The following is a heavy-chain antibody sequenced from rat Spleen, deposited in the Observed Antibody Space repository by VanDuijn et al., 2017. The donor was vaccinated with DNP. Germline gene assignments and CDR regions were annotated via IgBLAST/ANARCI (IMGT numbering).Heavy chain of an antibody. CDR3: ARSRLPGYYPFAC. V-gene: IGHV5-17*01. D-gene: IGHD1-4*01. CDR2: IIFDGSTT. J-gene: IGHJ2*01. Sequence: EVQLVESGGGLVQPGRSLKFSCAASGFTFSDYAMAWVRQAPKKGLEWVATIIFDGSTTYYRDSVKGRFTISRDDAKSSQYLQMNSLKSEDTATYYCARSRLPGYYPFACWGQGVMVTVSS. CDR1: GFTFSDYA.